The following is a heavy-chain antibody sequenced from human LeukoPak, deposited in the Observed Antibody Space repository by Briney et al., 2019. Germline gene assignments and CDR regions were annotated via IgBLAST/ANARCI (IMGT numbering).Heavy chain of an antibody. CDR3: ARHYYGSGRYYSYPDY. CDR2: VYYSGST. CDR1: AGSISDYY. D-gene: IGHD3-10*01. Sequence: KPSETLSLTCTVSAGSISDYYGSRIRQPPGKGLEWIGYVYYSGSTSYNPSLKSRVTISVDRSKNQFSLKLSSVTAADTAVYYCARHYYGSGRYYSYPDYWGQGTLVTVSS. V-gene: IGHV4-59*08. J-gene: IGHJ4*02.